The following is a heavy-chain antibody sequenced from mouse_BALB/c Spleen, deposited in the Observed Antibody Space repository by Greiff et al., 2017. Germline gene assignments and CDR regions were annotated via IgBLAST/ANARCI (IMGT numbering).Heavy chain of an antibody. D-gene: IGHD3-2*01. Sequence: VQLVESGAELVRPGTSVKVSCKASGYAFTNYLIEWVKQRPGQGLEWIGVINPYNGGTSYNQKFKGKATLTVDKSSSTAYMELLSLTSEDSAVYYCASSDRYYAMDYWGQGTSVTVSS. CDR2: INPYNGGT. CDR1: GYAFTNYL. V-gene: IGHV1-54*01. CDR3: ASSDRYYAMDY. J-gene: IGHJ4*01.